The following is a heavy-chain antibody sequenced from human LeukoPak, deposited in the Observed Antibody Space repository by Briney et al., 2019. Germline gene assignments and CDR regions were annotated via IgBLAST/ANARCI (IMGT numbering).Heavy chain of an antibody. Sequence: GGSLRLSCTASGFTFSSYTMTWVRQAPGKGLKWVSTITTGDGNTYYADSVKGRFTVSGDNSKNTLFLQMNSLRAEDTAVYYCAKQLGYCSDGSCYFPYWGQGTLVTVSS. CDR3: AKQLGYCSDGSCYFPY. CDR2: ITTGDGNT. CDR1: GFTFSSYT. V-gene: IGHV3-23*01. D-gene: IGHD2-15*01. J-gene: IGHJ4*02.